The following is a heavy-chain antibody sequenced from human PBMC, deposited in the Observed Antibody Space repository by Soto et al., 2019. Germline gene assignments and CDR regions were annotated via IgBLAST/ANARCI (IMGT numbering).Heavy chain of an antibody. Sequence: EVQLVESGGGLVKPGESLRLSCVASGFTFASAWMNWVRQAPGKGLEWIGRIKSKEHGETIDYAAPMKDRFIISRDDLTNTLYLQISSLQAEDTGVYYCTWVAAILHWGQGTLVTVSS. D-gene: IGHD2-15*01. CDR3: TWVAAILH. CDR2: IKSKEHGETI. J-gene: IGHJ4*02. V-gene: IGHV3-15*01. CDR1: GFTFASAW.